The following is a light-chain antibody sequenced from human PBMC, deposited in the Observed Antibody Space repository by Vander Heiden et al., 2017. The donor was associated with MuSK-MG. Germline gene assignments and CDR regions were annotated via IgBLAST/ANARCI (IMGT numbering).Light chain of an antibody. J-gene: IGKJ1*01. V-gene: IGKV1-6*01. CDR3: RQDYDSPRT. Sequence: AIQMTQSPSSLSASVGDRVTITCRASQGIRNDLGWYQQKPGKAPKLLIYAASSLQSAVPSRLSGSGSGTDFTLTIISLLPADFATYYCRQDYDSPRTFGQGTKVEIK. CDR2: AAS. CDR1: QGIRND.